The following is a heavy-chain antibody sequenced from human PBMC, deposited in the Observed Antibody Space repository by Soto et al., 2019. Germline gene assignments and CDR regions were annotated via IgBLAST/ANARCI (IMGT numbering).Heavy chain of an antibody. CDR3: ARGGIFGVVINAFDI. D-gene: IGHD3-3*01. CDR1: GGSISSGGYY. Sequence: QVQLQESGPGLVKPSQTLSLTCTVSGGSISSGGYYWSWLRQHPGKGLEWIGYIYYSGSTYYNPSLKSRVTISVDTSKNQFSLKLSSVTAADTAVYYCARGGIFGVVINAFDIWGQGTMVTVSS. CDR2: IYYSGST. J-gene: IGHJ3*02. V-gene: IGHV4-31*03.